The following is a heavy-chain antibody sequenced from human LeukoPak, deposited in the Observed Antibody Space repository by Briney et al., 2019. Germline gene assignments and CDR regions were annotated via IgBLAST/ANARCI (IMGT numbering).Heavy chain of an antibody. CDR1: GFTLSGYG. CDR3: AKEYGSSYDRSPLIYY. CDR2: IRNDGSNK. Sequence: PGGSLRLSCAASGFTLSGYGMYWVRQAPGKGLEWVAFIRNDGSNKYYADSVKGRFTISRDNSKNTLYLQMNSLRAEDTAMYYCAKEYGSSYDRSPLIYYWGQGTLVTVSS. V-gene: IGHV3-30*02. D-gene: IGHD3-22*01. J-gene: IGHJ4*02.